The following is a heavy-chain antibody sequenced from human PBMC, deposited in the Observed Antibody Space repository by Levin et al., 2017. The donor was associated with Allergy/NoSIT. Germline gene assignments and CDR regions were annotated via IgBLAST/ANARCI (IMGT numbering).Heavy chain of an antibody. V-gene: IGHV4-59*01. J-gene: IGHJ4*02. D-gene: IGHD5-18*01. CDR3: ARDKYSYGIFDY. CDR1: GGSISSYY. CDR2: IYYSGST. Sequence: PSETLSLTCTVSGGSISSYYWSWIRQPPGKGLEWIGYIYYSGSTNYNPSLKSRVTISVDTSKNQFSLKLSSVTAADTAVYYCARDKYSYGIFDYWGQGTLVTVSS.